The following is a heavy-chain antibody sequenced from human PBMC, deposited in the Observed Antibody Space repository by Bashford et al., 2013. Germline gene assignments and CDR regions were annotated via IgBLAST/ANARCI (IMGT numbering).Heavy chain of an antibody. J-gene: IGHJ4*02. CDR2: YHMMEYK. D-gene: IGHD1-26*01. V-gene: IGHV3-30*18. CDR3: AKDEVRWWEPPEYYFDY. Sequence: RQAPGKGLEWWQLYHMMEYKYYADSVKGRFTISRDNSKNTLYLQMNSLRAEDTAVYYCAKDEVRWWEPPEYYFDYWGQGTLVTVSS.